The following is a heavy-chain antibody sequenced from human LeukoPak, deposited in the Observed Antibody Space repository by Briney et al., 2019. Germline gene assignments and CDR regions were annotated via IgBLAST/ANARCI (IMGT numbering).Heavy chain of an antibody. Sequence: PGGSLRLSCAASGFTISSNYMNWVRQAPGKGLEWVSVISTGGTTYYANSVQGRFTISRDYSKNTLYLQMNSLRAEDTAVYYCAKDEDYGDYVLSYWGQGTLVTVSS. V-gene: IGHV3-66*01. CDR3: AKDEDYGDYVLSY. J-gene: IGHJ4*02. CDR1: GFTISSNY. CDR2: ISTGGTT. D-gene: IGHD4-17*01.